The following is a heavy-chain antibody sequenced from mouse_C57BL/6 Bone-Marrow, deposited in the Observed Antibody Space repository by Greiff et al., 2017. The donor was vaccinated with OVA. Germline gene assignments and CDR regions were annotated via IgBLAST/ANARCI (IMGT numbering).Heavy chain of an antibody. CDR1: GYTFTDYE. CDR2: IDPETGGT. V-gene: IGHV1-15*01. CDR3: TRCYSNYYAMDY. J-gene: IGHJ4*01. D-gene: IGHD2-5*01. Sequence: QVQLQQSVAELVRPGASVTLSCKASGYTFTDYEMHWVKQTPVHGLEWIGAIDPETGGTAYNQKFKGKAILTADKSSSTAYMELRSLTSEDSAVXYGTRCYSNYYAMDYWGQGTSVTVSS.